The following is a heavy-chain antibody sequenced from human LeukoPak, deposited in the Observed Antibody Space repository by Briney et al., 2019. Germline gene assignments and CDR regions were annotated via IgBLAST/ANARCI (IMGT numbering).Heavy chain of an antibody. V-gene: IGHV3-23*01. CDR2: LSDSAVSS. J-gene: IGHJ4*02. Sequence: GGSLRLSCAVSGFTFSTFAMNWVRQAPGKGLEWVSSLSDSAVSSYYADSVKGRFTISRHNSKNTLYLPMNSLRAEDTATYYCAKAPDSSGFPTYFDSWGQGTLVAVSS. CDR3: AKAPDSSGFPTYFDS. D-gene: IGHD3-22*01. CDR1: GFTFSTFA.